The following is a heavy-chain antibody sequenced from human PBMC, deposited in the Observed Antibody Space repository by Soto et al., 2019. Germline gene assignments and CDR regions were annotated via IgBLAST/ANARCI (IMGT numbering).Heavy chain of an antibody. CDR2: IYHSGST. V-gene: IGHV4-30-2*01. CDR3: ARARGREYYFDY. CDR1: GGSISSGGYS. D-gene: IGHD3-10*01. J-gene: IGHJ4*02. Sequence: PSETLSLTCAVSGGSISSGGYSWSWIRQPPGKGLEWIGYIYHSGSTYYNPSLKSRVTISVDRSKNQFSLKLSSVTAADTAVYYCARARGREYYFDYWGQGTLATVSS.